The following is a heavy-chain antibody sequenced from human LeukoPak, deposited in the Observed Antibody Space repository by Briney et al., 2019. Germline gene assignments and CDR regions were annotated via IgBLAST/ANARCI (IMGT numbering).Heavy chain of an antibody. J-gene: IGHJ5*02. CDR2: TYYRSKWYN. Sequence: SQTLSLTCAISGDSVSSNSAAWNWIRQSPSRGLEWLGRTYYRSKWYNDYAVSVESRVTINPDISKNQLSLQLNSVTPEDTAVYYCARDVRRVVGAWGQGTLVTVSS. CDR1: GDSVSSNSAA. CDR3: ARDVRRVVGA. V-gene: IGHV6-1*01. D-gene: IGHD2-15*01.